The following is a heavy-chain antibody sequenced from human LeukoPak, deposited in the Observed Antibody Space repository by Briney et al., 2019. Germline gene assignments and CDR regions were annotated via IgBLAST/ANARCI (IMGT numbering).Heavy chain of an antibody. Sequence: GASVKVSCKASGYTFTSYGISWVRQAPGQGLEWMGWINTNTGNPTYAQGFTGRFVFSLDTSVSTAYLQISSLKAEDTAVYYRAREGLGYAPDYWGQGTLVTVSS. J-gene: IGHJ4*02. D-gene: IGHD5-18*01. CDR1: GYTFTSYG. CDR3: AREGLGYAPDY. CDR2: INTNTGNP. V-gene: IGHV7-4-1*02.